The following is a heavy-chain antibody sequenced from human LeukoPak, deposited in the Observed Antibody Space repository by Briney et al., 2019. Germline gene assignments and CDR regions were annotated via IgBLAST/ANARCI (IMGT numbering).Heavy chain of an antibody. V-gene: IGHV3-33*01. CDR1: RFTFSNYD. J-gene: IGHJ4*02. CDR2: IRYDGTNK. CDR3: TRGAWQFDY. Sequence: PGRSLRLSCAASRFTFSNYDMNWVRQAPGKGLEWGAGIRYDGTNKYYADSIKGRFTISRDNSKNTLYLQMNSLRAEDTAVYYCTRGAWQFDYWGQGTLVTVSS.